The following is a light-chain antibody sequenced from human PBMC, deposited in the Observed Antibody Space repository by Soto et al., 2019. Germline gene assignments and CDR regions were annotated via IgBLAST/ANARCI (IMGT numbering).Light chain of an antibody. Sequence: SYELTQPPSVSVSPGQTATITCSGDKLGDKYACWYQQKPGQSPVLVIYQDNKRPSGIPERFSGSNSGNTATLTISGTQPMDEADYYCQAWESNTALYVFGTGTKLTVL. J-gene: IGLJ1*01. CDR3: QAWESNTALYV. CDR1: KLGDKY. V-gene: IGLV3-1*01. CDR2: QDN.